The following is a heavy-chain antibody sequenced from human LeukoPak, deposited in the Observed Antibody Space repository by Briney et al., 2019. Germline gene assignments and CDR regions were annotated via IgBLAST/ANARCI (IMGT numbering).Heavy chain of an antibody. Sequence: GGSLRLSCAASGFTFSSYGMHWARQAPGKGLEWVANIKQDGSEKYYVDSVKGRFTISRDNAKNSLYLQMNSLRAEDTAVYYCAKDDLHYYDSSGYSSIDYWGQGTLVTVSS. D-gene: IGHD3-22*01. V-gene: IGHV3-7*01. CDR2: IKQDGSEK. CDR3: AKDDLHYYDSSGYSSIDY. CDR1: GFTFSSYG. J-gene: IGHJ4*02.